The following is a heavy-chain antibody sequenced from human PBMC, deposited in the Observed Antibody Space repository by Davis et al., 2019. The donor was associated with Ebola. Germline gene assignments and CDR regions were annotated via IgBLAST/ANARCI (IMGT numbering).Heavy chain of an antibody. D-gene: IGHD6-13*01. Sequence: PGGSLRLSCAASGFTFSGSAMHWVRQASGKGLEWVGRIRSKANSYATAYAASVKGRFTISRDDSKNTAYLQMNSLKTEDTAVYYCSAAGHVDYWGQGTLVTVSS. V-gene: IGHV3-73*01. J-gene: IGHJ4*02. CDR3: SAAGHVDY. CDR1: GFTFSGSA. CDR2: IRSKANSYAT.